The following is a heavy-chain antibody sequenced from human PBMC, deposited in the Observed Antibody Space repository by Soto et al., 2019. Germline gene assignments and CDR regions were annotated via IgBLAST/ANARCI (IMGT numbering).Heavy chain of an antibody. V-gene: IGHV4-31*03. CDR2: IHYRGST. CDR3: ARVRDSFGLDV. D-gene: IGHD2-15*01. CDR1: GGSITGAFY. Sequence: QVQLQESGPGLVKSSETLSLTCKVSGGSITGAFYWNWIRQHPGKGLEWIGSIHYRGSTHYNPSLKSRITIALDRSNNQFSLQLSSVTAADTAVYYCARVRDSFGLDVWGQGTTVTVSS. J-gene: IGHJ6*02.